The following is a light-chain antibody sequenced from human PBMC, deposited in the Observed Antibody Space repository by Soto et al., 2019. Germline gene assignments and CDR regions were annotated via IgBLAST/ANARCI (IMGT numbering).Light chain of an antibody. J-gene: IGLJ2*01. CDR3: SSLATSSTPVV. V-gene: IGLV2-14*01. Sequence: QSALTQPASVSGSPGQSITISCTGTSSDIGGYNYVSWYQQHPGKAPKLMIYDVTVRPSGVSYRFSGSKSGNTASLTISGLQAEDEADYYCSSLATSSTPVVFGGGTKVTVL. CDR2: DVT. CDR1: SSDIGGYNY.